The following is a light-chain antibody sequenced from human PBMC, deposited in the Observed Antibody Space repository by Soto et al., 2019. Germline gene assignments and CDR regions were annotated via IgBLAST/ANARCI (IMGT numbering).Light chain of an antibody. CDR3: QQYNTWPAWT. J-gene: IGKJ1*01. V-gene: IGKV3-15*01. Sequence: EIVMTQSPATLSVSPGERATLSCRASQSVSSNLAWYQQKPGQAPRLLIYGASTRATGIPARFSGSGSGTEFTLTISSMQSEDFADDYCQQYNTWPAWTFGQGTKVEIK. CDR1: QSVSSN. CDR2: GAS.